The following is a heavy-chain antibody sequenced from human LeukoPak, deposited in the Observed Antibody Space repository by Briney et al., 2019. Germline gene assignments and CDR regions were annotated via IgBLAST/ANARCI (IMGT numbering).Heavy chain of an antibody. CDR3: AVRLRRSDDY. V-gene: IGHV1-69*04. CDR1: GYTFTSYD. D-gene: IGHD6-25*01. J-gene: IGHJ4*02. CDR2: IIPILGIA. Sequence: SVKVSCKASGYTFTSYDISWVRQAPGQGLEWMGRIIPILGIANYAQKFQGRVTITADKSTSTAYMELSSLRSEDTAVYYCAVRLRRSDDYWGQGTLVTVSS.